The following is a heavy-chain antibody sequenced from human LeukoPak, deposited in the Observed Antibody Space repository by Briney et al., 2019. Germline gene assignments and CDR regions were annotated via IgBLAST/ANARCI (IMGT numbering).Heavy chain of an antibody. CDR2: INPKSGGT. CDR3: AKDLQWELPRGDALDI. V-gene: IGHV1-2*02. D-gene: IGHD1-26*01. J-gene: IGHJ3*02. Sequence: ASVEVSCKASGYTFTGYYMHWVRQAPGQGLEWMGWINPKSGGTNYAQNFQGRVTMTRNTSISTGYMELSRLRSDDTAVYYCAKDLQWELPRGDALDIWGQGTMVTVSS. CDR1: GYTFTGYY.